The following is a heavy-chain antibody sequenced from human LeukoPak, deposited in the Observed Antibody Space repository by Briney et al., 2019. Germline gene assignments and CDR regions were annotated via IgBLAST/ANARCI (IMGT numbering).Heavy chain of an antibody. CDR3: ASSRWQACDS. V-gene: IGHV3-7*02. CDR1: GFTFSTYW. CDR2: IKQDGSEK. D-gene: IGHD6-13*01. J-gene: IGHJ4*02. Sequence: GGSLRLSCAASGFTFSTYWMSWVRQAPGKGLEWVAHIKQDGSEKYYVDSVKGRFTVSRDNAKNSVYLQLSSLRTEDTAAYYCASSRWQACDSWGQGILVTVSS.